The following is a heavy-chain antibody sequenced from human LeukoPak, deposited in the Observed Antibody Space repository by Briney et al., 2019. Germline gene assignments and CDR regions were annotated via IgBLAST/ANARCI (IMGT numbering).Heavy chain of an antibody. Sequence: GPTLVNPTQTLTLTCTFSGFSLSTSGMRVSWIRQPPGKALEWLARIDWDDDKYCSTSLKTRLTISKATSKNQVVLTMTNMDPVDTATYYCARINVDTAMVPYFDYWGQGTLVTVSS. CDR3: ARINVDTAMVPYFDY. CDR2: IDWDDDK. V-gene: IGHV2-70*04. CDR1: GFSLSTSGMR. J-gene: IGHJ4*02. D-gene: IGHD5-18*01.